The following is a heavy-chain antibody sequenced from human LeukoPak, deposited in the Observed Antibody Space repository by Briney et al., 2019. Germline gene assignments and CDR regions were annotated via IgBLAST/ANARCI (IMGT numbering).Heavy chain of an antibody. CDR3: ARGLTGAFDI. Sequence: SETLSLTCTVSGGSISSHYWSWIRQPPGKGLEWIGYTYYSGSTNYNPSLKSRVTISVDTSKNQFSLKLSSVTAADTAVYYCARGLTGAFDIWGQGTMVTVSS. J-gene: IGHJ3*02. CDR2: TYYSGST. CDR1: GGSISSHY. V-gene: IGHV4-59*11. D-gene: IGHD7-27*01.